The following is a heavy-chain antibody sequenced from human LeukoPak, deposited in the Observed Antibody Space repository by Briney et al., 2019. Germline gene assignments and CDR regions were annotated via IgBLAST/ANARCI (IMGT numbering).Heavy chain of an antibody. J-gene: IGHJ3*02. CDR1: GSTVSSNY. Sequence: GGSLRLSCAASGSTVSSNYMSWVRQAPGKGLEWVSVIYSGGSTYYADSVKGRFTISRDNSKNTLYLQMNSLRAEDTAVYYCARAPYCGSDCYSVYYYGYGAFDIWGQGTMVTVSS. CDR3: ARAPYCGSDCYSVYYYGYGAFDI. V-gene: IGHV3-66*02. D-gene: IGHD2-21*02. CDR2: IYSGGST.